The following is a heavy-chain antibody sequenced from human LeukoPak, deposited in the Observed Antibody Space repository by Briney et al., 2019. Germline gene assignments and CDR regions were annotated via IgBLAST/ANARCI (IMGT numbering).Heavy chain of an antibody. D-gene: IGHD6-19*01. V-gene: IGHV4-59*01. CDR3: ASSSSGWYQDAFDI. J-gene: IGHJ3*02. CDR2: IYYSGST. CDR1: GGSISRYY. Sequence: SETLSLTCTVSGGSISRYYWSWIRQPPGKGLEWIGYIYYSGSTNYNPSLKSRVTISVDTSKYQFSLKLSSVTAADTAVYYCASSSSGWYQDAFDIWGQGTMVTVSS.